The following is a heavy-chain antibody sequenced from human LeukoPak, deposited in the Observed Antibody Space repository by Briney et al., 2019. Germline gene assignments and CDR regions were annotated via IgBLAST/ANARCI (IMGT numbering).Heavy chain of an antibody. CDR1: GGTFSSYA. V-gene: IGHV1-69*13. D-gene: IGHD1-14*01. CDR2: IIPIFGTA. Sequence: SVKVSCKASGGTFSSYAISWARQAPGQGLEWMGGIIPIFGTANYAQKFQGRVTITADESTSTAYMELSSLRSEDTAVYYCARFLLTASGVAKWFDPWGQGTLVSVSS. J-gene: IGHJ5*02. CDR3: ARFLLTASGVAKWFDP.